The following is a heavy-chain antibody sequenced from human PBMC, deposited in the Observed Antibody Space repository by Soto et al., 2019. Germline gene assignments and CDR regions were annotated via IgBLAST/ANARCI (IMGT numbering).Heavy chain of an antibody. J-gene: IGHJ6*02. Sequence: ASVKVSCKASGGTFSSYAISWVRQAPGQGLEWMGGIIPIFGTANYAQKFQGRVTITADESTSTAYMELSSLRSEDTAVYYCARGYCSGGSCYNYYYYGMDVWGQGTTVTVSS. V-gene: IGHV1-69*13. CDR1: GGTFSSYA. D-gene: IGHD2-15*01. CDR2: IIPIFGTA. CDR3: ARGYCSGGSCYNYYYYGMDV.